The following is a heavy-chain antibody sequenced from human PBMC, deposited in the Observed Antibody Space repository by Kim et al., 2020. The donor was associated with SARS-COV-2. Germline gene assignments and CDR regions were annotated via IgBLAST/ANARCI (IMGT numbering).Heavy chain of an antibody. Sequence: QKCKGRVTMTRDTSISTAYMELSRLRSDDTAVYYCARDLRDSSSWYYFDYWGQGTLVTVSS. J-gene: IGHJ4*02. CDR3: ARDLRDSSSWYYFDY. V-gene: IGHV1-2*02. D-gene: IGHD6-13*01.